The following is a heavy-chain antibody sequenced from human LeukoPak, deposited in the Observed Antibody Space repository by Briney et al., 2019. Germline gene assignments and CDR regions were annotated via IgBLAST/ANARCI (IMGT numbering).Heavy chain of an antibody. V-gene: IGHV3-7*01. Sequence: PGEALRLSCAASGVTFSRSWMSWVRQAPGKGLEWVARINQDGSVKHYMDSVKGRFTISRDISNNLLFLQMYSLRAVHTAVYYCAKLLGDVTTFHFWGQGTLVTVSS. J-gene: IGHJ4*02. CDR3: AKLLGDVTTFHF. CDR1: GVTFSRSW. D-gene: IGHD3-16*01. CDR2: INQDGSVK.